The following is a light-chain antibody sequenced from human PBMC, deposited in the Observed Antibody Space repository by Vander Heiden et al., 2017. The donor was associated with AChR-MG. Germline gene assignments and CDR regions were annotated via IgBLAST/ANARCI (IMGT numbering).Light chain of an antibody. CDR3: QQYNNWPPYT. CDR1: QSVSSN. CDR2: GAS. V-gene: IGKV3-15*01. Sequence: EIEMTQSPATLSVSPGERATLSCRASQSVSSNLAWYQQKPGQAPRLLIYGASTRATGIPARFSGGGSGTEFTLTISSLQSEDFAVYYCQQYNNWPPYTFGQGTKLEIK. J-gene: IGKJ2*01.